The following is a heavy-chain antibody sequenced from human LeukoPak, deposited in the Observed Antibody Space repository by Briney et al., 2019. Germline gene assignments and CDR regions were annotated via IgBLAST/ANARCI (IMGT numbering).Heavy chain of an antibody. Sequence: SETLSLTCTVSGGSISNYHWSWIRQPPEKGLEWIGYIYYSGSTNYNPSLKSRVTISLDTSKNQFSLKLSSVTPADTAVYYCAGELSGGAAADHWGQGTLVTVSS. V-gene: IGHV4-59*01. CDR1: GGSISNYH. CDR3: AGELSGGAAADH. J-gene: IGHJ4*02. CDR2: IYYSGST. D-gene: IGHD6-13*01.